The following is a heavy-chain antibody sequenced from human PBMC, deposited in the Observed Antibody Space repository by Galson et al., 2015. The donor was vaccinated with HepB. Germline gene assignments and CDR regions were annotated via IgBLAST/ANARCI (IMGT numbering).Heavy chain of an antibody. V-gene: IGHV3-74*01. CDR1: RFSLTNFW. CDR2: ISSDGRTT. D-gene: IGHD3-3*02. Sequence: SLRLSCAASRFSLTNFWMHWVRQAPGKGLEWVSRISSDGRTTNYADAVKGRFTIPRDNAKNTLYLQLNSLRVDDTAVYYCTRVKEGLAGSFDYWGQGTLVTVSS. J-gene: IGHJ4*02. CDR3: TRVKEGLAGSFDY.